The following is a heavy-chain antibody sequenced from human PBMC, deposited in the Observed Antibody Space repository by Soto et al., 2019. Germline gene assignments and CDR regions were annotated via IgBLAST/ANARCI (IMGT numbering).Heavy chain of an antibody. CDR2: ILYDGSSK. CDR1: GFTFSTYG. J-gene: IGHJ4*01. Sequence: GGSLRLSCTASGFTFSTYGMHWFRQAPGKGPEWVAVILYDGSSKYYADSVKGRFTISRDNSENTLFLQMNSLRVEDTAVYYCARDRWAPRLPDFRVQGALVTVSS. CDR3: ARDRWAPRLPDF. V-gene: IGHV3-30*03.